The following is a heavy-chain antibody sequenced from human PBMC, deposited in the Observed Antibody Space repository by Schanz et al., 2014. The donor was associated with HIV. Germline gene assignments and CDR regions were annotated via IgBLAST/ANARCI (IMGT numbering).Heavy chain of an antibody. J-gene: IGHJ3*02. CDR2: ISAYNGKT. CDR1: GYSFNDYG. V-gene: IGHV1-18*01. CDR3: ASGRFDTVIWWGDAFLI. D-gene: IGHD5-18*01. Sequence: QVQLVQSGAEVKKPGASVKVSCKASGYSFNDYGVSWMRQAPGQGLEWMGWISAYNGKTNYARKVQGRVTMTTDTSTSTAYMELRSLRSDDTAVYYCASGRFDTVIWWGDAFLIWGRGTMVTVSS.